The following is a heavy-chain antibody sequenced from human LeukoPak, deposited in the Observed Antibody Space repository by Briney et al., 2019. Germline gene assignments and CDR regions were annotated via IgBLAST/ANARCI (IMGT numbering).Heavy chain of an antibody. Sequence: ASVKVSCKASGYTFTSYGFSWVRQAPGQGLGWMGWISAYNGDTKYALNLQGRVTMTTDTSTSTAYMELRSLRSDDTAVYYCARQLRWDQYYFDYWGQGTLVTVSS. CDR3: ARQLRWDQYYFDY. J-gene: IGHJ4*02. CDR2: ISAYNGDT. D-gene: IGHD4-23*01. V-gene: IGHV1-18*01. CDR1: GYTFTSYG.